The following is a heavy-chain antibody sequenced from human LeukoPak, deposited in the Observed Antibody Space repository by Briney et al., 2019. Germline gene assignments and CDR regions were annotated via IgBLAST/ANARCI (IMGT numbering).Heavy chain of an antibody. D-gene: IGHD1-26*01. J-gene: IGHJ4*02. CDR3: ARVRVGNFDY. CDR1: GGSISSYY. V-gene: IGHV4-59*12. Sequence: SETLSLTCTVSGGSISSYYWSWIRQPPGKGLEWIGYIYYSGSTNYNPSLKSRVTVSVDTSKNHFSLKLTSVTAADTAVYYCARVRVGNFDYWGQGTLVTVSS. CDR2: IYYSGST.